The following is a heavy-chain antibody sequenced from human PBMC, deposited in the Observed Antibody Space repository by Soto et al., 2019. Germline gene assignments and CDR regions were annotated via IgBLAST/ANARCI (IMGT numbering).Heavy chain of an antibody. CDR1: GYTFTSYG. J-gene: IGHJ6*02. V-gene: IGHV1-18*01. CDR3: ARGPRDYGSGTSYYYYGMDV. D-gene: IGHD3-10*01. Sequence: ASVKVSCKASGYTFTSYGISWVRQAHGQGLEWMGWISAYNGNTNYAQKLQGRVTMTTDTSTSTAYMELRSLRSDDTAVYYCARGPRDYGSGTSYYYYGMDVWGQGTTVTVSS. CDR2: ISAYNGNT.